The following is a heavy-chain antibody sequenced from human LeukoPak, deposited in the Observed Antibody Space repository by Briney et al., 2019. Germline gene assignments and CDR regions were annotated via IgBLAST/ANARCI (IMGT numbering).Heavy chain of an antibody. CDR2: IYPGDSDT. D-gene: IGHD6-19*01. CDR3: ARSLDADRGSSGWTPGY. Sequence: GESLKISCKGSGYSFTSYWIGWVRQMPGKGLEWMGIIYPGDSDTRYSPSFQGQVTISADKSISTAYLQWSSLKASDTAMYYCARSLDADRGSSGWTPGYWGQGTLVTVSS. CDR1: GYSFTSYW. J-gene: IGHJ4*02. V-gene: IGHV5-51*01.